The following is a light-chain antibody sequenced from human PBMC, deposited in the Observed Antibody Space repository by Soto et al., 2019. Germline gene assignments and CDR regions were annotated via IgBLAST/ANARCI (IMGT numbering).Light chain of an antibody. Sequence: QSALTQPPSASGSPGQSVTISCTGTSSDVGGYNYVSWYQQPPGKAPKLMIYEVSKRPSGVPDRFSGSKSGNTASLTLSGLQAEDEADYYCSSCACSNNVVFGGGTKVTVL. CDR1: SSDVGGYNY. V-gene: IGLV2-8*01. J-gene: IGLJ2*01. CDR3: SSCACSNNVV. CDR2: EVS.